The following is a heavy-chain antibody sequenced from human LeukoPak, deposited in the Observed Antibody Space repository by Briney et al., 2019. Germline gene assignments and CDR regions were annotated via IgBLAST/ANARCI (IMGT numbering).Heavy chain of an antibody. CDR1: GFTFYSHG. Sequence: GGSLRLSCAASGFTFYSHGMIWVRQAPGQGLEWVALIWYDGSKKYYADSVKGRFTISRDNTKNTLYLQLNSLRADDTAVYYCARAHSSSSTFDLWGQGTLVTVSS. CDR2: IWYDGSKK. J-gene: IGHJ4*02. CDR3: ARAHSSSSTFDL. D-gene: IGHD6-6*01. V-gene: IGHV3-33*08.